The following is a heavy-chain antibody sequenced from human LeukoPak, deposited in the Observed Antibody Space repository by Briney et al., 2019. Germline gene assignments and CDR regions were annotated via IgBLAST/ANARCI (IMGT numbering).Heavy chain of an antibody. Sequence: GASVKVSCKASGYTFTTYVMNWVRQAPGQGLEWMEWINTKTGNPTHAQGFTGRFVFSLDTSVTTAYLQISSLKAEDTAVYYCARGWFGEISYYFDYWGQGTLVTVSS. D-gene: IGHD3-10*01. V-gene: IGHV7-4-1*02. J-gene: IGHJ4*02. CDR3: ARGWFGEISYYFDY. CDR2: INTKTGNP. CDR1: GYTFTTYV.